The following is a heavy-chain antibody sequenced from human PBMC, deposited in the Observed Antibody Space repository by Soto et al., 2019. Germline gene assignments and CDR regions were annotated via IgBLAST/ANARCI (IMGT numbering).Heavy chain of an antibody. D-gene: IGHD4-17*01. J-gene: IGHJ4*02. CDR2: ISTYNTNT. V-gene: IGHV1-18*04. Sequence: ASVKVSCKAPGERFITYGISWVRQAPGQGLEWMGWISTYNTNTNYAPKFQGRLLLTTDTSTTTAHMELRSLRPDDTAVYYCARWAGQVRDYGGPFDYWGQGTLVTVSS. CDR1: GERFITYG. CDR3: ARWAGQVRDYGGPFDY.